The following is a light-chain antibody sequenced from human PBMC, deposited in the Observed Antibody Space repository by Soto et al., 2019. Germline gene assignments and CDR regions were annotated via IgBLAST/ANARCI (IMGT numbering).Light chain of an antibody. CDR1: QSIRND. CDR2: AAS. V-gene: IGKV1-17*01. CDR3: QHHNSYLALT. Sequence: DLQMTQASSLSASVGDRVTITCRASQSIRNDLGWYQQKPGKAPKRLIYAASTLQNGVPSRFSGSGSGTEFTLTISSLQPEDFATYYCQHHNSYLALTFGGGTKVEIK. J-gene: IGKJ4*01.